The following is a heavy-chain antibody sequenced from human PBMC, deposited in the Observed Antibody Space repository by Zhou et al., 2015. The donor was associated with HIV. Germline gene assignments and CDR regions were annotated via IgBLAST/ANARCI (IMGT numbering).Heavy chain of an antibody. CDR2: IIPIFGTA. J-gene: IGHJ4*02. CDR1: GGTFSSYA. CDR3: ARLPASMATPEYYFDY. V-gene: IGHV1-69*12. Sequence: QVQLVQSGAEVKKPGSSVKVSCKASGGTFSSYAISWVRQAPGQGLEWMGGIIPIFGTANYAQKFQGRVTITADESTSTAYMELSSLRSEDTAVYYCARLPASMATPEYYFDYWGQGTLVTVSS. D-gene: IGHD5-24*01.